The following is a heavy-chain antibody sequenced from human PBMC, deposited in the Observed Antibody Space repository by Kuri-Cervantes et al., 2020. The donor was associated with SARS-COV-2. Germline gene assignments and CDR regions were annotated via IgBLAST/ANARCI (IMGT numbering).Heavy chain of an antibody. CDR3: TKDAGSGHFWSGYSGGNWFDP. J-gene: IGHJ5*02. V-gene: IGHV3-7*01. CDR1: GFTFSSYS. Sequence: ETLSLTCAASGFTFSSYSMNWVRQAPGKGLEWVANIKQDGSEKYYVDSVKGRLTISRDNAKNSLYLQMNSLRAEDTAVYYCTKDAGSGHFWSGYSGGNWFDPWGQGTLVTVSS. D-gene: IGHD3-3*02. CDR2: IKQDGSEK.